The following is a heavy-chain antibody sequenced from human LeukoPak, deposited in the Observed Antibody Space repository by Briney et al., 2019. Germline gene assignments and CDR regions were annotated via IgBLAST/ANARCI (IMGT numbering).Heavy chain of an antibody. CDR3: ARGGCSGGSCPYPYYFDY. J-gene: IGHJ4*02. D-gene: IGHD2-15*01. CDR2: IYTSGST. CDR1: GGFLSGYY. V-gene: IGHV4-59*10. Sequence: SETLSLTCAVYGGFLSGYYWSWIRQPAGKGLEWIGRIYTSGSTNYHPSLKGRVTISGDTSKNQFSLKLSSVTAADTAVYYCARGGCSGGSCPYPYYFDYWGQGTLVTVSS.